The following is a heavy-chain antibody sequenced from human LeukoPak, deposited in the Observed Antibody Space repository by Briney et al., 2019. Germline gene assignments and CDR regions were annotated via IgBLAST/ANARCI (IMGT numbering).Heavy chain of an antibody. V-gene: IGHV3-73*01. CDR1: GFTFSGSA. CDR3: ACSGLFDP. J-gene: IGHJ5*02. CDR2: IRSKANSYAT. D-gene: IGHD3-10*02. Sequence: GGSLRLSCAASGFTFSGSAMHWVRQASGKGLEWVGRIRSKANSYATAYAASVKGRFTISRDDSKNTVYLQMNSLKTEDAAVYYCACSGLFDPWGQGTLVTVSS.